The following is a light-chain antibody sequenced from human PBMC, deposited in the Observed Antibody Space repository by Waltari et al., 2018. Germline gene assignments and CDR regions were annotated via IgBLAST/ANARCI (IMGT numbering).Light chain of an antibody. J-gene: IGLJ1*01. V-gene: IGLV2-8*01. CDR3: SSYAGSNNLGV. CDR1: SRDVGNYDY. CDR2: EVS. Sequence: QSALTQPPSASGSPGQSVTISCTGTSRDVGNYDYVAGYQQHPGKAPKLMIYEVSKRPSGVPDRFSGSKSGNTASLTVSGLQAEDEADYYCSSYAGSNNLGVFGTGTKVTVL.